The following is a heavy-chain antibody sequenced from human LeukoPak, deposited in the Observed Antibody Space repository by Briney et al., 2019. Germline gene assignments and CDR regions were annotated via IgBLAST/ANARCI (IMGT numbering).Heavy chain of an antibody. CDR2: IYSDNT. D-gene: IGHD3-3*01. CDR1: GFTVSSNS. CDR3: ARDILEWFHRGDAFDI. Sequence: QAGGSLRLSCTVSGFTVSSNSMSWVRQAPGKGLEWVSFIYSDNTHYADSVKGRFTISRDNSKNTLYLQMNSLRAEDTAVYYCARDILEWFHRGDAFDIWGQGTMVTVSS. V-gene: IGHV3-66*03. J-gene: IGHJ3*02.